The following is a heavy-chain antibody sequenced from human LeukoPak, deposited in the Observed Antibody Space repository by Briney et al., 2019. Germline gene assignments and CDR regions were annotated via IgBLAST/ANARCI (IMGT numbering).Heavy chain of an antibody. V-gene: IGHV3-48*03. CDR1: GFTFTTYE. CDR3: ARESSGWYGMDV. Sequence: GGSLRLSCAASGFTFTTYEMNWVRQPPGKGLEWVSYITRSGGTIYYADSVKGRFTISRDNAKNSLYLQTNSLRAEDTAVYYCARESSGWYGMDVWGQGTTVTVSS. CDR2: ITRSGGTI. D-gene: IGHD6-19*01. J-gene: IGHJ6*02.